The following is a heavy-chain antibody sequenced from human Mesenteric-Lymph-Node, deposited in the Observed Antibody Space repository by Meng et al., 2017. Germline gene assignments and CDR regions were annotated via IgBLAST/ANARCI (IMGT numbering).Heavy chain of an antibody. CDR2: IYWNDDK. CDR3: ALFTRSWFDP. Sequence: TLKVVGPTLVTPTQTLTLSCTFSWFSLSTSGVGVGRIRQPPGKALEWLALIYWNDDKRYSPSLKSRLTITKDTSKNQVVLTMTNMDPVDTATYYCALFTRSWFDPWGQGTLVTVSS. J-gene: IGHJ5*02. CDR1: WFSLSTSGVG. V-gene: IGHV2-5*01. D-gene: IGHD2-2*01.